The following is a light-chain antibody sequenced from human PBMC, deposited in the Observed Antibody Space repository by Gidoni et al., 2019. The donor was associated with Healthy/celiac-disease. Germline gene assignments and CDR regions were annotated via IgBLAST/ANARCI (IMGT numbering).Light chain of an antibody. CDR2: AAS. V-gene: IGKV1-39*01. J-gene: IGKJ1*01. CDR3: QQSYSTPRT. Sequence: DIQMTPSPSSLSASVGDRVTITCRASQSISSYLNWYQQKPGKAPKLLIYAASSLQSGVPSRFSGSGSGTDFTLTISSLQPEDFETYYCQQSYSTPRTFGQGTKVEIK. CDR1: QSISSY.